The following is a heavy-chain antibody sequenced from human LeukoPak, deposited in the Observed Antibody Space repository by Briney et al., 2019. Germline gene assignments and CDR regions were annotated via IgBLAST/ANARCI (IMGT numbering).Heavy chain of an antibody. CDR3: AGYCSGGSCYSYYYYYYGMDV. V-gene: IGHV3-30*03. CDR1: GFTFSSYG. Sequence: GGSLRLSCAASGFTFSSYGMHWVRQAPGKGLEWVAVISYDGSNKYYADSVKGRFTISRDNSKNTPYLQMNSLRAEDTAVYYCAGYCSGGSCYSYYYYYYGMDVWGQGTTVTVSS. J-gene: IGHJ6*02. CDR2: ISYDGSNK. D-gene: IGHD2-15*01.